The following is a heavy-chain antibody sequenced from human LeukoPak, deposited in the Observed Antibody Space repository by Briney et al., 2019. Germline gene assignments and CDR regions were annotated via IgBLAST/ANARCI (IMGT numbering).Heavy chain of an antibody. CDR1: GASISSYY. CDR2: IYSSGST. J-gene: IGHJ5*02. Sequence: PSETLSLTCTVSGASISSYYWSWIRQPPGKGLEWIGYIYSSGSTNYNPSLKSRVTISGDTSKNQFSLKLSSMTAADTAVYYCARSNLGWFDPWGQGTLVTVSS. V-gene: IGHV4-59*08. CDR3: ARSNLGWFDP.